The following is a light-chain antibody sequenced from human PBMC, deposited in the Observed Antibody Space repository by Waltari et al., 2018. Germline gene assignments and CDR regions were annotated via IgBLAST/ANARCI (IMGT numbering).Light chain of an antibody. CDR3: SSYAGSYYFIS. V-gene: IGLV2-8*01. J-gene: IGLJ2*01. Sequence: QSALTQPPSASGSPGQSVTISCTGTGTAIGTYKYVSWYQQHPGNAPKLILYEVSRRPSGVPDRFSGSRFGDTASLTVSGLQADDEAEYYCSSYAGSYYFISFGGGTKLTVL. CDR1: GTAIGTYKY. CDR2: EVS.